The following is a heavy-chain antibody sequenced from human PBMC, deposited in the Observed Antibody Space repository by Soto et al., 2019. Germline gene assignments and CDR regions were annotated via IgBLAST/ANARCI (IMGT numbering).Heavy chain of an antibody. Sequence: EVQLVESGGGLVQPGTSLRLPCAASGFTFDDYAMPWVRQVPGKGLEWVSGISWNSGSVDYADSVKGRFTISRDNAKRTLYLQLNSLTPGDTGFYYCAKDFDFWSGVDYWGQGTLVTVSS. D-gene: IGHD3-3*01. CDR2: ISWNSGSV. CDR1: GFTFDDYA. CDR3: AKDFDFWSGVDY. J-gene: IGHJ4*02. V-gene: IGHV3-9*01.